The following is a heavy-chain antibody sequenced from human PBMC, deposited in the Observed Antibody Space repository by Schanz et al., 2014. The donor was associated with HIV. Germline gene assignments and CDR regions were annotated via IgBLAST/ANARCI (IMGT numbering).Heavy chain of an antibody. CDR2: INPIFGTT. CDR1: GGTFSSYA. Sequence: QVQLVQSGAEVKKPGSSVKVSCKASGGTFSSYAISWVRQAPGQGLEWMGGINPIFGTTNYAQKFQGRVTMTRTPPLSTAYMELSSLRSEDTAVYSGASLVGATGLELDYWGQGTLVTVSS. D-gene: IGHD1-26*01. J-gene: IGHJ4*02. V-gene: IGHV1-69*01. CDR3: ASLVGATGLELDY.